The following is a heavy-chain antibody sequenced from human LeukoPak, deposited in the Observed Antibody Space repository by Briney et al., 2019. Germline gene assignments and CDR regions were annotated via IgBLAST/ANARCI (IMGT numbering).Heavy chain of an antibody. CDR2: ISAYNGNT. D-gene: IGHD2-2*02. J-gene: IGHJ4*02. Sequence: GASVKVSCKASGYTFTDYGISWVRQAPGQGLEWMGWISAYNGNTNYAQKLQGRVTMTTDTSTSTAYMELRSLRSDDTAVYYCARDLVVVPAAILGYWGQGTLVTVSS. V-gene: IGHV1-18*01. CDR3: ARDLVVVPAAILGY. CDR1: GYTFTDYG.